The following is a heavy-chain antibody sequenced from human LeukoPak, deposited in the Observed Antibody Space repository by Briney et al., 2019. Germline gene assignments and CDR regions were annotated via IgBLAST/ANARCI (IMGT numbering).Heavy chain of an antibody. D-gene: IGHD1-26*01. CDR1: AHTFTSYY. J-gene: IGHJ3*02. Sequence: ASVKVSCKASAHTFTSYYMHWVRQAPGQGLEWMGIINPSGGSTSYAQKFQGRVTMTRDTSTSTVYMELSSLRSEDTAVYYCARGRELNDAFDIWGQGTMVTVSS. CDR3: ARGRELNDAFDI. V-gene: IGHV1-46*01. CDR2: INPSGGST.